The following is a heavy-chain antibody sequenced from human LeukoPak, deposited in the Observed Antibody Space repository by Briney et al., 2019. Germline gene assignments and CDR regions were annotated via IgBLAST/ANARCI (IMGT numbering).Heavy chain of an antibody. CDR3: ARAGGPGTVDS. J-gene: IGHJ4*02. Sequence: GGSLRLSCAASGFTFSSYSMNWVRQAPGKGLEWVSYISSSSSTIYYADSVEDRFTISRDNAKNTLYLQINTLRADDTAFYYCARAGGPGTVDSWGQGTLVTVSS. D-gene: IGHD1-1*01. CDR2: ISSSSSTI. V-gene: IGHV3-48*04. CDR1: GFTFSSYS.